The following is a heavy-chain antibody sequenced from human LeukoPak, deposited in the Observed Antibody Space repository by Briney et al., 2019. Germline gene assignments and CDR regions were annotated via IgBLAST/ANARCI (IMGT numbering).Heavy chain of an antibody. Sequence: GGSLRLSCAASGFMFNGYSLNWVRQAPGKGLEWVSGISGSGGTTYYTDSVKGRFTISRDNSKNTLYLHTSSLRAEDTAVYYCARADLDLGIDYWGQGTLVTVSS. CDR2: ISGSGGTT. CDR3: ARADLDLGIDY. CDR1: GFMFNGYS. J-gene: IGHJ4*02. D-gene: IGHD5-12*01. V-gene: IGHV3-23*01.